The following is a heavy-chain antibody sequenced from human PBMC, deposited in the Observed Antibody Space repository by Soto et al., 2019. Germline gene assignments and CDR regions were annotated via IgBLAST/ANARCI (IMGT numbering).Heavy chain of an antibody. V-gene: IGHV4-31*03. Sequence: SETLSLTCPVSGGSISSGGYYWSWIRQHPGKGLEWIGYIYYSGSTYYNPSLKSRVTISVDTSKNQFSLKLSSVTAADTAVYYCARDSPDIYSSGYYGMDVWGQGTTVTVSS. CDR2: IYYSGST. D-gene: IGHD2-21*01. CDR1: GGSISSGGYY. CDR3: ARDSPDIYSSGYYGMDV. J-gene: IGHJ6*02.